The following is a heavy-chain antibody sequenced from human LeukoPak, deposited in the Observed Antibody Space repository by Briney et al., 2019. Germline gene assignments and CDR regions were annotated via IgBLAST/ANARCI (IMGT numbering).Heavy chain of an antibody. CDR3: AITMTIDY. V-gene: IGHV4-59*01. Sequence: PSETLSLTCTVSGGSISSYYWSWIRQPPGKGLEWIGYIYYSGSTNYNPSLKSRVTISVDTSKNQFSLKLSSVTAADTAVYYCAITMTIDYWGQGTLVTVSS. D-gene: IGHD3-22*01. J-gene: IGHJ4*02. CDR2: IYYSGST. CDR1: GGSISSYY.